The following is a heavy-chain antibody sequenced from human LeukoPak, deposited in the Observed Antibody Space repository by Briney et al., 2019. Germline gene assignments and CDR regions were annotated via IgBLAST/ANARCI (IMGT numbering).Heavy chain of an antibody. D-gene: IGHD5-18*01. CDR3: ARHVGIHLWSLYFDY. V-gene: IGHV4-59*08. CDR1: GGSISSYY. CDR2: IYSSGST. J-gene: IGHJ4*02. Sequence: SSETLSLTCIVSGGSISSYYWSWLRQPPGKGLEWIGYIYSSGSTDYNPSLKSRATISLNTPNHQFSLKLTSVTAADTAVYYCARHVGIHLWSLYFDYWGQGSLVTVSS.